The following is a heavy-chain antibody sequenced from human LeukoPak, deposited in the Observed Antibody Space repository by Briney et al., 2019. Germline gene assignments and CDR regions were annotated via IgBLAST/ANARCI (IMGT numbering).Heavy chain of an antibody. Sequence: ASLKVSCKASGYTFTGYYIHWVRQAPGQGLEWMGWINPNSGGTNYTQKFQGRVTMTRDTSINTAYMEVRRLTSDDTAVYYCARERGTLAVAGDAVDIWGQGTMVTVSS. CDR1: GYTFTGYY. J-gene: IGHJ3*02. V-gene: IGHV1-2*02. D-gene: IGHD6-19*01. CDR2: INPNSGGT. CDR3: ARERGTLAVAGDAVDI.